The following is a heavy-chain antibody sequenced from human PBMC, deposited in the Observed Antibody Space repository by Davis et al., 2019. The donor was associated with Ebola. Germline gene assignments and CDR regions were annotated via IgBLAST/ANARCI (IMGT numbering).Heavy chain of an antibody. CDR3: ARDLFPYSIVVVTAIDY. CDR1: GYTFTGYY. CDR2: INPNSGGT. Sequence: ASVTVSCKASGYTFTGYYMHWVRQAPGQGLEWMGRINPNSGGTNYAQKFQGRVTMTRDTSISTAYMELSRLRSDDTAVYYCARDLFPYSIVVVTAIDYWGQGTLVTVSS. V-gene: IGHV1-2*06. D-gene: IGHD2-21*02. J-gene: IGHJ4*02.